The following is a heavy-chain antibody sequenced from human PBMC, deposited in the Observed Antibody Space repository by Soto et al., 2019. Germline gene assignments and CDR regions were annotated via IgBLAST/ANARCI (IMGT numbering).Heavy chain of an antibody. CDR3: GSKTNYYDSRGNYKNVMAV. CDR2: IYHSGST. D-gene: IGHD3-22*01. Sequence: SETLSLTCAVSGASISSSQWWSWVRQPPGKGLEWIGEIYHSGSTNYNPSLRSRVTISVDKSKNQFSLKLSSVTAADTAVYYCGSKTNYYDSRGNYKNVMAVWGQGTTVTVSS. V-gene: IGHV4-4*02. CDR1: GASISSSQW. J-gene: IGHJ6*02.